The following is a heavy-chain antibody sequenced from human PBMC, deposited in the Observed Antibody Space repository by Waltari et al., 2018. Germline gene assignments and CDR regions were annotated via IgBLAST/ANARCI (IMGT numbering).Heavy chain of an antibody. CDR3: ARDRGRGIYLDS. CDR1: GASMCLPCW. J-gene: IGHJ4*02. Sequence: QLQLQQSGPGLVKPSESLSLTCAVSGASMCLPCWWSSVRQAPGKGLEWIGQVPLSGRTNYNPSLASRVTISIDTSNNQFSLKMPSPTAADTAMYYCARDRGRGIYLDSWGQGTLVTVSP. V-gene: IGHV4-4*02. CDR2: VPLSGRT. D-gene: IGHD2-15*01.